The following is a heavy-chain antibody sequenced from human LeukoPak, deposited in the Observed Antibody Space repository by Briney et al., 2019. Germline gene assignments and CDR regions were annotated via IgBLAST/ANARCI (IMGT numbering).Heavy chain of an antibody. Sequence: GGSLRLSCAASGFTFSDYYMSWIRQAPGKGLEWVSYISSSGSTIYYADSVKGRFAISRDNAKNSLYLQMNSLRAEDTAVYYCARDPGYSSSFYNWFDPWGQGTLVTVSS. D-gene: IGHD6-13*01. CDR1: GFTFSDYY. J-gene: IGHJ5*02. V-gene: IGHV3-11*01. CDR3: ARDPGYSSSFYNWFDP. CDR2: ISSSGSTI.